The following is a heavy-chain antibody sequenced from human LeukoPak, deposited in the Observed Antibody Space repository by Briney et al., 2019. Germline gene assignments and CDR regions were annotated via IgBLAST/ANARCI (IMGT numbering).Heavy chain of an antibody. V-gene: IGHV1-18*01. J-gene: IGHJ3*02. CDR3: ARARYLTGSRDDAFDI. D-gene: IGHD1-26*01. Sequence: ASVTVSCTASGYTFPMYGISWVRQAPGQGLEWMAWISAYNGNTDYAQKLQGRVTMTTDTSTSTAYMELRSLRSDDTAVYYCARARYLTGSRDDAFDIWGQGTVVTVSS. CDR1: GYTFPMYG. CDR2: ISAYNGNT.